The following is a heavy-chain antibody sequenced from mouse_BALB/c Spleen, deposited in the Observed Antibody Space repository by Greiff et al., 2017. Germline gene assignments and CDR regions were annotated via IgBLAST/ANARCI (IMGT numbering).Heavy chain of an antibody. CDR3: ALRWLLGAMEY. CDR1: GYTFTDYW. CDR2: IDTSDSYT. V-gene: IGHV1-69*01. J-gene: IGHJ4*01. D-gene: IGHD2-3*01. Sequence: QVQLQQPGAELVMPGASVKMSCKASGYTFTDYWMHWVKQRPGQGLEWIGAIDTSDSYTSYNQKFKGKATLTVDESSSTAYMQLSSLTSEDSAVYYCALRWLLGAMEYWGQGTSDTVSS.